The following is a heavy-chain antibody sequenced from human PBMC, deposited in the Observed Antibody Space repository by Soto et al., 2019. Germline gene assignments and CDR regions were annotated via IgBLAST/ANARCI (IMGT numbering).Heavy chain of an antibody. J-gene: IGHJ4*02. CDR3: VKGGCGSRSDS. V-gene: IGHV3-23*01. CDR2: ISGRGDNT. D-gene: IGHD6-19*01. Sequence: EVQVLESGGGLVQPGGSLRLSCAASGFTFSNNAMTWVRQAPGKGLEWVSTISGRGDNTNYADSVKGRFTISRNNTKNTLYLQMNSLRAEDTAEYSCVKGGCGSRSDSWGKGTLVPVSS. CDR1: GFTFSNNA.